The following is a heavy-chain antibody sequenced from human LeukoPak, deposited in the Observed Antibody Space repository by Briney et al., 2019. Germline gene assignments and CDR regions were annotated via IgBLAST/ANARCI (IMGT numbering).Heavy chain of an antibody. V-gene: IGHV3-30*02. J-gene: IGHJ1*01. Sequence: PGGSLRLSCAASGFTFSSYGMHWVRQAPGKGLEWVAFIRYDGSNKYYADSVKGRFTISRDNSKNTLYLQLNSLRAEDTAVYYCAKDQYYYDSSGDFQHGGQGTLVTVSS. CDR1: GFTFSSYG. CDR3: AKDQYYYDSSGDFQH. D-gene: IGHD3-22*01. CDR2: IRYDGSNK.